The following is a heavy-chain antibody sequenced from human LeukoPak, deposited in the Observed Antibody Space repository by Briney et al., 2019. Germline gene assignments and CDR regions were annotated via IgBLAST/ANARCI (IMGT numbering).Heavy chain of an antibody. CDR2: ISYDGSNK. Sequence: GGSLRLSCAASGFTSSSYAMHWVRQAPGKGLEWVAVISYDGSNKYYADSVKGRFTISRDNSKNTLYLQMNSLRAEDTAVYYCARDNYYDSSGYYDYWGQGTLVTVSS. CDR3: ARDNYYDSSGYYDY. V-gene: IGHV3-30-3*01. J-gene: IGHJ4*02. CDR1: GFTSSSYA. D-gene: IGHD3-22*01.